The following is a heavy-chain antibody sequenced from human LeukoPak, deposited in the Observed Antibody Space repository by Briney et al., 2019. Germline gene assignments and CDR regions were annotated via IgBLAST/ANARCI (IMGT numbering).Heavy chain of an antibody. CDR2: FDPEDGET. CDR1: GYTLTELS. J-gene: IGHJ3*02. V-gene: IGHV1-24*01. CDR3: ASQLMTTVTEGAFDI. Sequence: ASVKVSCRVSGYTLTELSMHWVRQAPGKGLEWMGGFDPEDGETIYAQKFQGRVTMTEDTSTDTAYMELSSLRSEDTAVYYCASQLMTTVTEGAFDIWGQGTMVTVSS. D-gene: IGHD4-17*01.